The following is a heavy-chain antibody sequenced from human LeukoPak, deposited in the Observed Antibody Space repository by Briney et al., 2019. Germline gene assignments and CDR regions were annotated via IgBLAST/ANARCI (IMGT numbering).Heavy chain of an antibody. V-gene: IGHV7-4-1*02. CDR2: INTNTGNP. J-gene: IGHJ6*03. Sequence: ASVKVSCKASGYTFTSYAMNWVRQAPGQGLEWMGWINTNTGNPTYAQGFTGRFVFSLDTSVSTAYLQISSLKAEETAVYYCARVSTGYSSVDYYYYMDVWGKGTTVTVSS. CDR1: GYTFTSYA. CDR3: ARVSTGYSSVDYYYYMDV. D-gene: IGHD6-19*01.